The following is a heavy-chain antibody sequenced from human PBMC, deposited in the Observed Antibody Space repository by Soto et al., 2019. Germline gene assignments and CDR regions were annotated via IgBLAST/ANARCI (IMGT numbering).Heavy chain of an antibody. J-gene: IGHJ4*02. CDR3: ATAPQEILWFGELFKYFDY. CDR2: FDPEDGET. Sequence: GASVKVSCKVSVYTLTGLSMRWVRQAPGKGLEWMGGFDPEDGETIYAQKFQGRVTMTEDTSTDTAYMELSSLRSEDTAVYYCATAPQEILWFGELFKYFDYWGQGTLVTVSS. V-gene: IGHV1-24*01. D-gene: IGHD3-10*01. CDR1: VYTLTGLS.